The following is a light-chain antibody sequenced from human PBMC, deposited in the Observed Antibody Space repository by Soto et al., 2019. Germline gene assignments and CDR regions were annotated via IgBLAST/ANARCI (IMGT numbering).Light chain of an antibody. CDR2: EDN. CDR1: SGSIGSNF. J-gene: IGLJ2*01. V-gene: IGLV6-57*03. CDR3: QSYHTATVI. Sequence: NFMLTQPHSVSESPGKTVTISCTRSSGSIGSNFVQWYQLRPGSAPTTVIYEDNQRPSGVPDRFSGSIDSSSNSASLTISGLKPEDEADYFCQSYHTATVIFGGGTKLTVL.